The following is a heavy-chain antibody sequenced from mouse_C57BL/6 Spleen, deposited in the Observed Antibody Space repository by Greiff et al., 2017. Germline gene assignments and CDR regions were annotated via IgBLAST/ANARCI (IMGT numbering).Heavy chain of an antibody. CDR3: TRTVANYYAMDY. CDR1: GFTFSSYA. J-gene: IGHJ4*01. Sequence: EVMLVESGEGLVKPGGSLKLSCAASGFTFSSYAMSWVRQTPEKRLEWVAYISSGGDYIYYADTVKGRFTISRDNARNTLYLQMSRLKSEDTAMYYCTRTVANYYAMDYWGQRASVTVSS. D-gene: IGHD1-1*01. V-gene: IGHV5-9-1*02. CDR2: ISSGGDYI.